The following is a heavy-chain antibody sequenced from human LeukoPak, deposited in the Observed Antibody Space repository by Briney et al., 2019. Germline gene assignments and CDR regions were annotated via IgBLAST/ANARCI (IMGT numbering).Heavy chain of an antibody. Sequence: GGSLRLSCAASGLTFSSYEMNWVRQAPGKGLEWVSYISSSGSTIYYADSVKGRFTISRDNAKNSLYLQMNSLRAEDTAVYYCARERMVRGVPLDYWGQGTLVTVSS. J-gene: IGHJ4*02. CDR2: ISSSGSTI. V-gene: IGHV3-48*03. CDR1: GLTFSSYE. D-gene: IGHD3-10*01. CDR3: ARERMVRGVPLDY.